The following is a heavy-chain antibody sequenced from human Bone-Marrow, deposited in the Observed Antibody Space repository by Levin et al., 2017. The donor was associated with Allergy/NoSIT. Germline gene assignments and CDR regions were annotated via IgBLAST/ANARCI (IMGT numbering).Heavy chain of an antibody. CDR2: ISDSGGRT. Sequence: PGRSLRLSCAASGFTLSNYGMSWVRQAPGKGLEWVSGISDSGGRTYYADSVKGRFTISRDNSKNTLYLQMSSLRAEDTAVYYCAKDTPALSAGPYFDYWGQGTLVTVSS. J-gene: IGHJ4*02. D-gene: IGHD2-2*01. V-gene: IGHV3-23*01. CDR1: GFTLSNYG. CDR3: AKDTPALSAGPYFDY.